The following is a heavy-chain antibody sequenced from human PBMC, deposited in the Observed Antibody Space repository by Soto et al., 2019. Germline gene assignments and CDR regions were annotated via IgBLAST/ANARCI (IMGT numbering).Heavy chain of an antibody. CDR1: GFTFSSYI. J-gene: IGHJ3*02. D-gene: IGHD1-26*01. CDR3: ARGLLSGSYDAFDI. Sequence: PGGSLRLSCAASGFTFSSYIMNWVRQAPGKGLEWVSSISSSSSYIYYADSVKGRFTISRDNAKSSLYLQMNSLRAEDTAVYYCARGLLSGSYDAFDIWGQGTMVTVSS. CDR2: ISSSSSYI. V-gene: IGHV3-21*01.